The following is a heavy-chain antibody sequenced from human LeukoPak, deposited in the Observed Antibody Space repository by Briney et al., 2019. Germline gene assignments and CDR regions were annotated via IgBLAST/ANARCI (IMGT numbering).Heavy chain of an antibody. D-gene: IGHD6-13*01. CDR3: ARSGIAAAGTDY. Sequence: SVKVSCKASGVTFSSYAISWVRQAPGQGLEWMGRIIPILGIANYAQKFQGRVTITADKSTSTAYMELSSLRSEDTAVYCCARSGIAAAGTDYWGQGTLVTVSS. J-gene: IGHJ4*02. V-gene: IGHV1-69*04. CDR1: GVTFSSYA. CDR2: IIPILGIA.